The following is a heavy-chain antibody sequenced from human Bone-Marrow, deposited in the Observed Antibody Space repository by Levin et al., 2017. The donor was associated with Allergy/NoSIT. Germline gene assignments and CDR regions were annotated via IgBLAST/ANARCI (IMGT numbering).Heavy chain of an antibody. CDR2: ISGSSDGP. V-gene: IGHV3-23*01. CDR1: GFTFSKSA. CDR3: AKEGIFGAVN. J-gene: IGHJ4*02. D-gene: IGHD3-16*01. Sequence: PGESLKISCAASGFTFSKSALTWVRQAPGKGLEWVSAISGSSDGPSYAASVKGRFTISRDNSNNTLYLQMNGLRADDTALYYCAKEGIFGAVNWGQGTLVIVSS.